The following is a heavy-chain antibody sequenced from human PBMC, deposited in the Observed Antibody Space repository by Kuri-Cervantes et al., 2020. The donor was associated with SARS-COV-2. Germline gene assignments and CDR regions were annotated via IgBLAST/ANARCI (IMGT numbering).Heavy chain of an antibody. CDR3: AKSLSPFNMIVVVPPPAFDI. D-gene: IGHD3-22*01. Sequence: GESLKISCAASGFTFSSYWMSWVHQAPGKGLEWVANIKQDGSEKYYVDSVKGRFTISRDNAKNSLYLQMNSLRAEDTAVYYCAKSLSPFNMIVVVPPPAFDIWGQGTMVTVSS. CDR2: IKQDGSEK. V-gene: IGHV3-7*03. J-gene: IGHJ3*02. CDR1: GFTFSSYW.